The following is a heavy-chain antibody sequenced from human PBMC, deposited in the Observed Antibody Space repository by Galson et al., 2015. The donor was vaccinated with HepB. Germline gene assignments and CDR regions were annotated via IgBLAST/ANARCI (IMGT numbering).Heavy chain of an antibody. CDR2: FNTNTGNP. Sequence: SVKVSCKASGYTFNRYGINWVRQAPGQGLEWMGWFNTNTGNPTYVQDFTRRFVFSLDTSVRTAYLQISNLKAEDTAVYYCARDGGSGRFLDVWGQGTTVTVSS. D-gene: IGHD3-3*01. J-gene: IGHJ6*02. V-gene: IGHV7-4-1*02. CDR1: GYTFNRYG. CDR3: ARDGGSGRFLDV.